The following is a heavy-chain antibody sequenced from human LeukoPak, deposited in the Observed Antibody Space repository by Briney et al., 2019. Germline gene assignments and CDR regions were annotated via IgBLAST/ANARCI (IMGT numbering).Heavy chain of an antibody. Sequence: ASVKVSCKASGYTFTSYGISWVRQAPGQGLEWMGWISAYNGNTNYAQKLQGRVTMTTNTSTSTAYMELRSLRSDDTAVYYCARDLPLRSSWEGFDPWGQGTLVTVSS. J-gene: IGHJ5*02. V-gene: IGHV1-18*01. CDR2: ISAYNGNT. D-gene: IGHD6-13*01. CDR3: ARDLPLRSSWEGFDP. CDR1: GYTFTSYG.